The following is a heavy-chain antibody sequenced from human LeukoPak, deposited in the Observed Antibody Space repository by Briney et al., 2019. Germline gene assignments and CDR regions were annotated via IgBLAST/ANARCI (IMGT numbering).Heavy chain of an antibody. CDR3: ASLWFGGL. CDR2: IKEDGSEE. V-gene: IGHV3-7*01. CDR1: GFTFSKYW. D-gene: IGHD3-10*01. Sequence: GGSLRLSCVASGFTFSKYWMTWVRPAPGKGLEWVANIKEDGSEEFYDDSVKGRFTISRDNAKNSVYLQMNSLRGEDTAVYYCASLWFGGLWGQGTQVTVSS. J-gene: IGHJ4*02.